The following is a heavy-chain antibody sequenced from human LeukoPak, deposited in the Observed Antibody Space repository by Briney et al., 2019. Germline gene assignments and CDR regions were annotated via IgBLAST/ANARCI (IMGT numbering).Heavy chain of an antibody. J-gene: IGHJ4*02. CDR3: APATATFDN. CDR1: GYTFTAHY. CDR2: INPSNGAA. Sequence: ASVKVSCKASGYTFTAHYMHWVRQAPGQGLEWMGWINPSNGAANYAQKFQGRVTMTRDTSITTAYMELTRLTSDDTAVYYCAPATATFDNWGQGTLVTVSS. V-gene: IGHV1-2*02. D-gene: IGHD5-24*01.